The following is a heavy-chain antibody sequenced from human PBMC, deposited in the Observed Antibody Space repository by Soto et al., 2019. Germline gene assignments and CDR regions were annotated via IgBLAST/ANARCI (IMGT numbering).Heavy chain of an antibody. D-gene: IGHD5-12*01. Sequence: ASVKVSCKASGYTFTSYAMHWVRQAPGQRLEWMGWINAGNGNTKYSQKFQGRVTITRDTSASTAYMELSSLRSEDTAVYYCARSGDSGYDWGYYFDYWGQGTLVTVSS. J-gene: IGHJ4*02. CDR3: ARSGDSGYDWGYYFDY. CDR1: GYTFTSYA. V-gene: IGHV1-3*01. CDR2: INAGNGNT.